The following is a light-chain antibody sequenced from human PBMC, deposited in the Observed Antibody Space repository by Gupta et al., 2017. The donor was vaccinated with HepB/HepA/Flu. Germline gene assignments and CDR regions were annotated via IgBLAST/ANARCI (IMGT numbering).Light chain of an antibody. Sequence: DIVVTQSPLSLSVTPGEPASISCRSSQSLLHSNGFNYLDWYLQRPGQSPQLLIYLGSDRASGVPDRFSDSGSGTDFTLTISSVEAEDVGVYYCMQCLQTQCSFGQGTNLEIK. J-gene: IGKJ2*04. CDR2: LGS. V-gene: IGKV2-28*01. CDR1: QSLLHSNGFNY. CDR3: MQCLQTQCS.